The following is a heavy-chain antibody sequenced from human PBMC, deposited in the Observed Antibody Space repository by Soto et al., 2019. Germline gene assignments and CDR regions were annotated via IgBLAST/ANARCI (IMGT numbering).Heavy chain of an antibody. D-gene: IGHD3-16*01. CDR2: ISYDGSNK. CDR3: ARAYEGDYFDY. CDR1: GFTFSSYA. Sequence: QVQLVESGGGVVQPGRSLRLSCAASGFTFSSYAMHWVRQAPGKGLEWVAVISYDGSNKYYADSVKGRFTISRDNSKNTLYLQMNSLRAEDTAVYYCARAYEGDYFDYRGQGTLVIVSS. V-gene: IGHV3-30-3*01. J-gene: IGHJ4*02.